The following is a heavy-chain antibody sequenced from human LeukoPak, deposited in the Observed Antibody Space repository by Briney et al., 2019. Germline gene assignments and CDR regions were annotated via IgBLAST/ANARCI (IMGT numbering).Heavy chain of an antibody. J-gene: IGHJ3*02. D-gene: IGHD1-14*01. Sequence: SVKVSCKASGGTFGSYAIGWVRQAPGQGLEWMGGIIPIFGTANYAQKFQGRVTITADKSTSTAYMELSSLRSEDTAVYYCARETESRPSLDAFDIWGQGTMVTVSS. CDR3: ARETESRPSLDAFDI. CDR2: IIPIFGTA. CDR1: GGTFGSYA. V-gene: IGHV1-69*06.